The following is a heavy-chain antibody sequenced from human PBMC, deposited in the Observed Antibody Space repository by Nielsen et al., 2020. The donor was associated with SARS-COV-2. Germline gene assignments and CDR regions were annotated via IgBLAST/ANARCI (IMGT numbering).Heavy chain of an antibody. V-gene: IGHV4-30-4*02. CDR1: GGSISSGDYY. D-gene: IGHD4-23*01. CDR3: ARDYGGNSGSPGTYGAFDI. Sequence: SDTLSLTCTVSGGSISSGDYYWSWIRQPPGKGLEWIGYIYYSGSTYYNPSLKSRVTISVDTSKNQFSLKLSSVTAADTAVYYCARDYGGNSGSPGTYGAFDIWGQGTMVTVSS. J-gene: IGHJ3*02. CDR2: IYYSGST.